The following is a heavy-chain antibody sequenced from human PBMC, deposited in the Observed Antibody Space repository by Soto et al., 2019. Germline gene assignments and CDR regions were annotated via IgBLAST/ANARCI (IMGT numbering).Heavy chain of an antibody. J-gene: IGHJ6*02. V-gene: IGHV3-53*01. CDR1: GFTVSSNY. Sequence: GGSLRLSCAASGFTVSSNYMSWVRQAPGKGLEWVSVIYSGGSTYYADSVKGRFTISRDNSKNTLYLQMNSLRAEDTAVYYCARPKAAQFGGSVMDVWGQGTTVTFS. D-gene: IGHD3-10*01. CDR2: IYSGGST. CDR3: ARPKAAQFGGSVMDV.